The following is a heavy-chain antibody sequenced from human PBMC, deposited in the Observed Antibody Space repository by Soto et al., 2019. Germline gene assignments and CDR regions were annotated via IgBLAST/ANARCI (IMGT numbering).Heavy chain of an antibody. CDR2: INHSGST. D-gene: IGHD6-13*01. V-gene: IGHV4-34*01. Sequence: QVQLQQWGAGLLKPSETLSLTCAVYGGSFSGYYWSWIRQPPGKGLEWIGEINHSGSTNYNPSLKGLVTISVDTYKNQFSLKLGSVTAADTAVYYCAGGRGRQQLVMAYYYGIDVWGQGTTVTVSS. J-gene: IGHJ6*02. CDR1: GGSFSGYY. CDR3: AGGRGRQQLVMAYYYGIDV.